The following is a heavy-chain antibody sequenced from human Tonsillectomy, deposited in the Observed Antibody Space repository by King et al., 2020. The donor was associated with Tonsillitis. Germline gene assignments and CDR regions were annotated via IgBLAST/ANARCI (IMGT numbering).Heavy chain of an antibody. D-gene: IGHD6-13*01. CDR1: GFTFSDAW. J-gene: IGHJ4*02. V-gene: IGHV3-15*01. CDR3: TTTRRVTAAGTGGDFDN. CDR2: IKSKTDGETT. Sequence: QLVQSGGGLVKPGGSLRLSCAASGFTFSDAWMSWVRQAPGKGLKWVGRIKSKTDGETTDYIAPVRGRFAVSRDDARNSLYLQMNSLQTEDTAVYYCTTTRRVTAAGTGGDFDNWGQGTQVTVSS.